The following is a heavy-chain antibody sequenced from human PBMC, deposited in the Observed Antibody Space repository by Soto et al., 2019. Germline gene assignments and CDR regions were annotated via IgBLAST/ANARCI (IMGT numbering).Heavy chain of an antibody. V-gene: IGHV4-39*01. J-gene: IGHJ5*02. CDR3: ARSTYYDFWSGYQTQNWFDP. Sequence: SETLSLTCTVSGGSISSSSYYWGWIRQPPGKGLEWIGSIYYSGSTYYNPSLKSRVTISVDTSKNQFSLKLSSVTAADTAVYYCARSTYYDFWSGYQTQNWFDPWGQGTLVTVSS. D-gene: IGHD3-3*01. CDR1: GGSISSSSYY. CDR2: IYYSGST.